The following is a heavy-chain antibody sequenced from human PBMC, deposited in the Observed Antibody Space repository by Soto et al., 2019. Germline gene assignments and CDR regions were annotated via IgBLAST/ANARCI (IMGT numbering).Heavy chain of an antibody. V-gene: IGHV1-18*01. D-gene: IGHD2-2*03. Sequence: QVQLVQSGAEVKNPGASVKVSCKASGYTFTRYGIGRARPAPGQGLEWMGWINTYNGTTNYAQNAPRRATLTTDTSTSTAYMELRSLRSNATAIYYCAMVDVDVTPSPQDVWGQGTTVTVSS. CDR2: INTYNGTT. CDR3: AMVDVDVTPSPQDV. CDR1: GYTFTRYG. J-gene: IGHJ6*02.